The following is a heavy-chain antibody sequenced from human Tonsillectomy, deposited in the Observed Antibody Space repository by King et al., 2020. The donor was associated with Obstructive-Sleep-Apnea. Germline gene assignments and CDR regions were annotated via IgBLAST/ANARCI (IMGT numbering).Heavy chain of an antibody. D-gene: IGHD3-10*01. CDR1: GGSISTYY. J-gene: IGHJ5*02. V-gene: IGHV4-59*01. CDR2: IYYSGSS. Sequence: VQLQESGPGLVKPSETLSLTCTVSGGSISTYYWSWIRQPPGKGLEWIGYIYYSGSSNYNPSLKIRVNISVDTSKNQFSLMLSSMTAADTAVYYCARSPYGSGIIDWFDPWGQGTLVTVSS. CDR3: ARSPYGSGIIDWFDP.